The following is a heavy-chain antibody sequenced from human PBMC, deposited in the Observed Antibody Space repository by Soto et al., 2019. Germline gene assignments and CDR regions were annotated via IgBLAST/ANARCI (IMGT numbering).Heavy chain of an antibody. CDR3: AKEYRGRGGSSSPTFNWFDP. D-gene: IGHD6-6*01. J-gene: IGHJ5*02. V-gene: IGHV3-23*01. CDR2: ISGSGGSK. CDR1: GFTFTTYA. Sequence: EVQLLESGGGLVQPGGSLRLSCAASGFTFTTYAMSWVRQAPGKGLEWVSVISGSGGSKYYADSVKGRFTISRDNSKNTLYQQMNRLRADDTAGYFCAKEYRGRGGSSSPTFNWFDPWGQGTLVTVSS.